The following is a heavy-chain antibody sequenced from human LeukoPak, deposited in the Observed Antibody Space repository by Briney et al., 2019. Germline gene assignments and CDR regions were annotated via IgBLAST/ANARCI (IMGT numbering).Heavy chain of an antibody. CDR1: GDSISTGSYY. D-gene: IGHD4-11*01. CDR3: ARSNAWGDAFDI. V-gene: IGHV4-61*02. Sequence: PSQTLSLTCTVSGDSISTGSYYWSWIRQPAGKGLAWIGRIYTSGSTNYNPSLKSRVTISVDTSKNQFSLRLSSVTAADTAVYYCARSNAWGDAFDIWGQGTMVTVSS. CDR2: IYTSGST. J-gene: IGHJ3*02.